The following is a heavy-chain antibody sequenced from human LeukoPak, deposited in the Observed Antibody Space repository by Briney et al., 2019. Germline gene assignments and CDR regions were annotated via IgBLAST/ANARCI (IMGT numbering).Heavy chain of an antibody. CDR1: GGSISSIHW. J-gene: IGHJ6*03. V-gene: IGHV4-4*02. Sequence: PSGTLSLTCAVSGGSISSIHWWSWVRQPPGRGLEWIGYIYYSGSTNYNPSLKSRVTISVDTSKNQFSLKLSSVTAADTAVYYCARDAIRDYGYYYYYYMDVWGKGTTVTISS. D-gene: IGHD4-17*01. CDR3: ARDAIRDYGYYYYYYMDV. CDR2: IYYSGST.